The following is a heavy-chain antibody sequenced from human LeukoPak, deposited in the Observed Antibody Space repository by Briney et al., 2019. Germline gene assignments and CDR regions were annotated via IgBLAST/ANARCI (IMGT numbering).Heavy chain of an antibody. CDR2: IKRDGSER. J-gene: IGHJ4*02. Sequence: QAGGSLRLSCAASGFSFSIYWMSWVRQAPGKGLEWVTNIKRDGSERYYVDSVKGRFTISRDNAKNSLYLQMNSLRAEDTAVYYCAREGRGGYDSYYFDSWGQGTLVTVSS. CDR1: GFSFSIYW. V-gene: IGHV3-7*01. D-gene: IGHD5-12*01. CDR3: AREGRGGYDSYYFDS.